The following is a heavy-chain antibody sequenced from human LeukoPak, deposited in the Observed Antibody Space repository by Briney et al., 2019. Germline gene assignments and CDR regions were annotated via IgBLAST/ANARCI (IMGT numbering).Heavy chain of an antibody. D-gene: IGHD1-7*01. V-gene: IGHV4-39*06. CDR3: AETNTQDWFDP. CDR1: GVSISSSSYC. Sequence: SETLSLTCSVFGVSISSSSYCWGWLRQSPGKGLEWIASIYHDGNTFYKPSLKTRFAISVDTAKSQVALRLRSVTAADTAVYYCAETNTQDWFDPWGQGTLVTVSS. CDR2: IYHDGNT. J-gene: IGHJ5*02.